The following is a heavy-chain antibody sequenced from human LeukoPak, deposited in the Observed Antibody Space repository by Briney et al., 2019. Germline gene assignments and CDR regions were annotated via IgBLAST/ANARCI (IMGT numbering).Heavy chain of an antibody. CDR1: GFTFSSYA. D-gene: IGHD1-26*01. J-gene: IGHJ3*02. CDR3: ARDRWELLFRDAFDI. CDR2: ISYDGSNK. Sequence: GGSLRLSCAASGFTFSSYAMHWVRQAPGKGLEWVAVISYDGSNKYYADSVKGRFTISRDNSKNTLYLQMNSLRAEDTAVYYCARDRWELLFRDAFDIWGQGTMVTVSS. V-gene: IGHV3-30-3*01.